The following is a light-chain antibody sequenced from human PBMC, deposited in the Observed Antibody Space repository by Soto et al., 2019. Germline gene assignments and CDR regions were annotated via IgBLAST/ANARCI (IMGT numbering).Light chain of an antibody. Sequence: EIVLTQYPGTLALSPGERATLSCRASQSVSSSYLAWYQQKPGQAPRLLIYGASSRATGIPDRSSGSGSGTGFTRTISRLEPEGFVVYYCQQYGRSAPFIFGPGTKVDSK. CDR2: GAS. CDR1: QSVSSSY. J-gene: IGKJ3*01. CDR3: QQYGRSAPFI. V-gene: IGKV3-20*01.